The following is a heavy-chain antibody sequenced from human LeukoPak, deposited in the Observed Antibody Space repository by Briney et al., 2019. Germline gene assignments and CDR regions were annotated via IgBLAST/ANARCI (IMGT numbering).Heavy chain of an antibody. Sequence: QAGGSLRLSCAASGFTVSSNYMSWVRQAPGKGLEWVSVIYSGGSTYYADSVKGRFTISRDNSKNTLYLQMISLRAEDTAVYYCARDTYMVRGVISRAFDIWGQGTMVTVSS. CDR2: IYSGGST. D-gene: IGHD3-10*01. V-gene: IGHV3-66*01. CDR1: GFTVSSNY. J-gene: IGHJ3*02. CDR3: ARDTYMVRGVISRAFDI.